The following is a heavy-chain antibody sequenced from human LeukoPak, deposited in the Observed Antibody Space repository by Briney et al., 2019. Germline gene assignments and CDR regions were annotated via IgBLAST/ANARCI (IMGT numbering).Heavy chain of an antibody. CDR1: GASITNYY. J-gene: IGHJ4*02. CDR3: ARVRPNWNDGTFDY. D-gene: IGHD1-1*01. V-gene: IGHV4-4*07. Sequence: PSETLSLTCTVSGASITNYYWSWIRQSAGKGLEWIGRIYPSGSTHSNPSLKSRVTMSLDTSKNQSSLGLSSVTAADTAVYYCARVRPNWNDGTFDYWGQGTLVTVSS. CDR2: IYPSGST.